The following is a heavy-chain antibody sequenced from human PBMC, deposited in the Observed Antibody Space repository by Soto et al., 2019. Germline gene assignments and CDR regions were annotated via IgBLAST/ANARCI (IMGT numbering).Heavy chain of an antibody. CDR3: ARGRYSNYAGNWFDP. Sequence: PSETLSLTCAVSGGSISSGGYSWSWIRQPPGKGLEWIGYIYHSGSTHYNPSLKSRVTISVDRSKNQFSLKLSSVTAADTAVYYCARGRYSNYAGNWFDPWGQGTLVTVSS. J-gene: IGHJ5*02. CDR2: IYHSGST. CDR1: GGSISSGGYS. V-gene: IGHV4-30-2*01. D-gene: IGHD4-4*01.